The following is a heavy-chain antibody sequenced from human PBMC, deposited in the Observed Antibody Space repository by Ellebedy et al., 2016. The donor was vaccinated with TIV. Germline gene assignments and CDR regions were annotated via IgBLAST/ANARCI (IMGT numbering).Heavy chain of an antibody. CDR2: IYHTGNT. J-gene: IGHJ3*02. V-gene: IGHV4-59*01. D-gene: IGHD3-22*01. CDR1: GASISSSY. Sequence: SETLSLXXTVSGASISSSYWSWIRQPPGKALEWVAFIYHTGNTNYNPSLKSRVTTSVDTSKNQFSLKLSPVTAADTAVYYCARGYYDSRGYSNPFDIWGQGTMVTVSS. CDR3: ARGYYDSRGYSNPFDI.